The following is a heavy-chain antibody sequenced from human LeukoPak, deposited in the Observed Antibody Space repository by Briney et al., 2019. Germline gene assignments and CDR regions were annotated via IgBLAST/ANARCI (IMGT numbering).Heavy chain of an antibody. CDR1: GFTVSSNY. Sequence: GGSLRLSCAASGFTVSSNYMSWVRQAPGKGLEWVSYISGSGAGIDYADSVKGRFTISRDNSKNTVYLQMNSLRAEDTAVYYCATAEDAWGKGTAVTVSS. J-gene: IGHJ6*04. V-gene: IGHV3-23*01. CDR3: ATAEDA. CDR2: ISGSGAGI.